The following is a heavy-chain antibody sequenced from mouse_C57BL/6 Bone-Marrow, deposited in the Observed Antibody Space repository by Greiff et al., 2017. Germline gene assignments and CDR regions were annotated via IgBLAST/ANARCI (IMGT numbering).Heavy chain of an antibody. CDR2: IYPGSGNT. V-gene: IGHV1-76*01. Sequence: QVQLQQSGAELVRPGASVKLSCKASGYTFTDYYIHWVQQTPGQGLEWIARIYPGSGNTYYKEKFKGKATMSAEKSSSTLYMQLSSLTSEDSAVYFCARVEYFDVWGTGTTVTVSS. J-gene: IGHJ1*03. CDR1: GYTFTDYY. CDR3: ARVEYFDV.